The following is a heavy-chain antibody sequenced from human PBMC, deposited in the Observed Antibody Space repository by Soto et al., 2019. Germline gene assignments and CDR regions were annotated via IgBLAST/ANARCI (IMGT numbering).Heavy chain of an antibody. Sequence: PSETLSLTCTVSGGSISSSSYYWGWIRQPPGKGLEWIGSIYYSGSIYYNPSLKSRVTISVDTSKNQFSLKLSSVTAADTAVYYCARHKDNSLYNWFDPWGQGTLVTVSS. CDR3: ARHKDNSLYNWFDP. D-gene: IGHD1-1*01. CDR2: IYYSGSI. V-gene: IGHV4-39*01. J-gene: IGHJ5*02. CDR1: GGSISSSSYY.